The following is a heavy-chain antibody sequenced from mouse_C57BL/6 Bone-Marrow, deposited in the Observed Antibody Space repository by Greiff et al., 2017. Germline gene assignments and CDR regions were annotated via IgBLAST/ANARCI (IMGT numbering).Heavy chain of an antibody. CDR3: TTRGITTVGDYFDY. V-gene: IGHV14-4*01. J-gene: IGHJ2*01. CDR1: GFNIKDDY. Sequence: VQLQQSGAELVRPGASVKLSCTASGFNIKDDYMHWVKQRPEQGLEWIGWIDPENGDTEYASKFQGKATITADTSSNTAYLQLSSLTSEDTAVYYCTTRGITTVGDYFDYWGQGTTLTVSS. CDR2: IDPENGDT. D-gene: IGHD1-1*01.